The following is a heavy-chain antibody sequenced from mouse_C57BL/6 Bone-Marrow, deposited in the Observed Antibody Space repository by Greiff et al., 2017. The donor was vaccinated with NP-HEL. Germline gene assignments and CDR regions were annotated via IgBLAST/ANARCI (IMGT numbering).Heavy chain of an antibody. CDR1: GFSLTSYG. J-gene: IGHJ4*01. D-gene: IGHD2-5*01. Sequence: VQRVESGPGLVAPSQSLSITCTVSGFSLTSYGVHWVRQPPGKGLEWLVVIWSDGSTTYNSALKSRLSISKDNSKSQVVLKMNSLQTDDTAMYYCARHSRYSNFAMDYWGQGTSVTVSS. CDR2: IWSDGST. CDR3: ARHSRYSNFAMDY. V-gene: IGHV2-6-1*01.